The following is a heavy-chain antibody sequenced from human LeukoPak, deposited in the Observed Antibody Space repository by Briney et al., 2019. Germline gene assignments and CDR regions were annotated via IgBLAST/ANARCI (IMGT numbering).Heavy chain of an antibody. J-gene: IGHJ4*02. CDR2: INPVSGDT. CDR1: RYTFTGYY. V-gene: IGHV1-2*02. CDR3: ARDAPTVTTFDY. Sequence: ASVKVSCKASRYTFTGYYMHWVRQAPGQGLEWMGWINPVSGDTSYAQKFQGRVTMTRDTSISTAYMELSRLRSDDTAVYYCARDAPTVTTFDYWGQGTLVTVSS. D-gene: IGHD4-17*01.